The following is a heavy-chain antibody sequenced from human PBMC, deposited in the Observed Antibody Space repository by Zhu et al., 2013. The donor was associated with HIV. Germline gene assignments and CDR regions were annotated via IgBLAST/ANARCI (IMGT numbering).Heavy chain of an antibody. CDR3: ARDLGVRRSDAFDI. CDR2: INPSGGST. CDR1: GYTFIGYY. J-gene: IGHJ3*02. Sequence: QVQLVQSGAEVKRPGASVKVSCKASGYTFIGYYIHWVRQAPGPGLEWMGIINPSGGSTSYAQKFQGRVTMTRDTSTSTVYMELSSLRSEDTAVYYCARDLGVRRSDAFDIWGQGTMVTVSS. D-gene: IGHD3-10*01. V-gene: IGHV1-46*01.